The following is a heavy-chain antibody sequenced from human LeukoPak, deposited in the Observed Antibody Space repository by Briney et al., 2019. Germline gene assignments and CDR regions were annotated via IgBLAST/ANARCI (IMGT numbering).Heavy chain of an antibody. CDR1: GFTVKDYG. J-gene: IGHJ6*02. V-gene: IGHV3-9*01. D-gene: IGHD5-18*01. CDR3: AKHLRDTNTYIFFGLDV. Sequence: GGSLRLSCAATGFTVKDYGMHWVRQPPRKGLEWVSGIKWKCGGTDYADYVKGRLTIPRDNAQNSLYLHMTSLRPEDTALYYCAKHLRDTNTYIFFGLDVWGQGTTVTVSS. CDR2: IKWKCGGT.